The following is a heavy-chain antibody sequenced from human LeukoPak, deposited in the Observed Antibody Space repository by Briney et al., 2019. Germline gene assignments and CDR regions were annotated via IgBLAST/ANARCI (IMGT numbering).Heavy chain of an antibody. J-gene: IGHJ4*02. CDR1: GFTVSTNC. V-gene: IGHV3-64D*06. D-gene: IGHD6-19*01. Sequence: GGSLRLSCAASGFTVSTNCMTWVRQAPGKGLEYVSAISSNGGGTYYADSVKGRFTISRDNSKNTLYLQMSSLRAEDTAVYYCVKGGSSGWYLRVYFDYWGQGTLVTVSS. CDR3: VKGGSSGWYLRVYFDY. CDR2: ISSNGGGT.